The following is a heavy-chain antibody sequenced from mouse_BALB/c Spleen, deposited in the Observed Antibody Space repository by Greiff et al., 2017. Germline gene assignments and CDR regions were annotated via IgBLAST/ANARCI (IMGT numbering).Heavy chain of an antibody. Sequence: VQLQQSGPGLVAPSQSLSITCTVSGFSLTSYDISWIRQPPGKGLEWLGVIWTGGGTNYNSAFMSRLSISKDNSKSQVFLKMNSLQTDDTAIYYCVRDPFFDYWGQGTTLTVSS. CDR3: VRDPFFDY. J-gene: IGHJ2*01. V-gene: IGHV2-9-2*01. CDR1: GFSLTSYD. CDR2: IWTGGGT.